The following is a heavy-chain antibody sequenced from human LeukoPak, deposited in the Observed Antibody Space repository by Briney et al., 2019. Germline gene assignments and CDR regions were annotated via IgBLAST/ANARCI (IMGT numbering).Heavy chain of an antibody. J-gene: IGHJ3*02. V-gene: IGHV1-18*01. CDR2: ISAYNGNT. D-gene: IGHD3-10*01. CDR1: GYTFTSYG. Sequence: ASVKVSCKPSGYTFTSYGISWVRQAPGQGLEWMGWISAYNGNTNYAQKLQARVTMTTDTSTSTAYMDLRNLRSDDTAVYYCARDTAIYYGSGSYEDAFDIWGQGTMVTVSS. CDR3: ARDTAIYYGSGSYEDAFDI.